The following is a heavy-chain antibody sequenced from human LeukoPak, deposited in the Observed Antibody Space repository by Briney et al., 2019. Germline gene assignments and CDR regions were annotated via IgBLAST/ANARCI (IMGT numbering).Heavy chain of an antibody. CDR3: AKEVIMITFGGAPGWFDP. D-gene: IGHD3-16*01. V-gene: IGHV1-69*06. Sequence: SVKVSCKASGGTFSSYAISWVRQAPGQGLEWMGGIIPIFGTANYAQNFQGRVTITAEKSTSTAYMELSSLRSEDTAVYYCAKEVIMITFGGAPGWFDPWGQGPWSPSPQ. CDR1: GGTFSSYA. J-gene: IGHJ5*02. CDR2: IIPIFGTA.